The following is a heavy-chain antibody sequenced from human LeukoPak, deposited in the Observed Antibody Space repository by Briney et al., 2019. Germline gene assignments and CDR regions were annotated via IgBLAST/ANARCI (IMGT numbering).Heavy chain of an antibody. V-gene: IGHV3-30*02. Sequence: GGSLRLSCVGSRFTFSSYGMHWVRQAPGEGLEWVAFIRYDGSNSYYIDSVKGRFTISRDNAKNSLYLQMNSLRAEDTAVYYCARDSLRFLEWGQGTLVTVSS. CDR2: IRYDGSNS. J-gene: IGHJ4*02. D-gene: IGHD3-3*01. CDR3: ARDSLRFLE. CDR1: RFTFSSYG.